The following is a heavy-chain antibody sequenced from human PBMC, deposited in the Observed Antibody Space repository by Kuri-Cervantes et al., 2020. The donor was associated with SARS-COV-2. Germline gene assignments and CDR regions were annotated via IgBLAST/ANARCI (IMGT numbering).Heavy chain of an antibody. CDR3: TTDLPNPTYPRYYYYYYGMDV. J-gene: IGHJ6*02. CDR1: GFTFSDHY. D-gene: IGHD2-2*02. CDR2: IKSKTDGGTT. Sequence: GGSLRLSCATSGFTFSDHYIDWVRQAPGKGLEWVGRIKSKTDGGTTDYAAPVKGRFTISRDDSKNTLYLQMNSLKTEDTAVYYCTTDLPNPTYPRYYYYYYGMDVWGQGTTVTVSS. V-gene: IGHV3-15*01.